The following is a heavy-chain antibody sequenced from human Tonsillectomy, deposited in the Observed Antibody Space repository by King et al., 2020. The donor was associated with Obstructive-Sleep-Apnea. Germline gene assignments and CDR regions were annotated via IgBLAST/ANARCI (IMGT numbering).Heavy chain of an antibody. CDR3: ARGDSDYAPHYYYGMDV. D-gene: IGHD4-11*01. Sequence: VQLQESGPGLVKPSETLSLTCTVSGGSISSYYWNWMRQPPGKGLEWIGYIYYSGNTNYNPSLKSRVTISVDTSKNQFSLRLSSVTATDTAVYYCARGDSDYAPHYYYGMDVWGQGTTVTVSS. CDR2: IYYSGNT. V-gene: IGHV4-59*01. J-gene: IGHJ6*02. CDR1: GGSISSYY.